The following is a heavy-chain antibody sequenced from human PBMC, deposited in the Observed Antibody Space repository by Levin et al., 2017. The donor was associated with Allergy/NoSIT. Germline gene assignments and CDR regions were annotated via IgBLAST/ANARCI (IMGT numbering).Heavy chain of an antibody. CDR2: INSDGSDT. CDR3: ARVGDCTGGVCPNWFDP. Sequence: GASVKVSCAASGFTFSSHWMHWVRQAPGKGLVWVSRINSDGSDTRYADSVKGRFTISRDNAKNTLYLQMNSLRAEDTAGDYCARVGDCTGGVCPNWFDPWGQGTLVIVSS. D-gene: IGHD2-8*02. CDR1: GFTFSSHW. J-gene: IGHJ5*02. V-gene: IGHV3-74*01.